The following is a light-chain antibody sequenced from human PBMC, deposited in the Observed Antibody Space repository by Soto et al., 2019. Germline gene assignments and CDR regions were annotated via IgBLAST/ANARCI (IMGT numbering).Light chain of an antibody. CDR3: SSYTRSSTLVV. CDR2: EVS. J-gene: IGLJ2*01. V-gene: IGLV2-14*01. CDR1: STDVGAYNY. Sequence: QSVLTQPPSASGSPGQSVTISCTGTSTDVGAYNYVSWYQQYPGKAPKLMIYEVSNRPSGVSNRFSGSKSGNTASLTISGLQAEDEADYYCSSYTRSSTLVVFGGGTKLTVL.